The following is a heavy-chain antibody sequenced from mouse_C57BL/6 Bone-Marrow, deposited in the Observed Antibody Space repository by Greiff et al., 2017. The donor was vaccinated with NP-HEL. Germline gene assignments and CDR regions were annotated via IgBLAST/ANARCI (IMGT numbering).Heavy chain of an antibody. Sequence: QVQLQQPGAELVRPGASVKLSCKASGYTFTSYWMHWVKQRPGQGLEWIGVIDPTDGDTNYNQKFKGKATLTVDKSSSTAYMQLSSLTSEDSAVYYCARPYSYAPFSYWGQGTLLTVSA. J-gene: IGHJ3*01. D-gene: IGHD2-12*01. CDR2: IDPTDGDT. CDR1: GYTFTSYW. CDR3: ARPYSYAPFSY. V-gene: IGHV1-59*01.